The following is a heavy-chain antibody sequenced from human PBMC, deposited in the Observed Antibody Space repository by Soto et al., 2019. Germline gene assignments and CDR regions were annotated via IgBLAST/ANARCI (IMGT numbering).Heavy chain of an antibody. CDR3: AKDVLSSNWNDGLGY. V-gene: IGHV3-30*18. Sequence: PGGSLRLSCAASGFTFSSYGMHWVRQAPGKGLEWVAVISYDGSNKYYADSVRGRFTISRDNSKNTLYLQMNSLRAEDTAVYYCAKDVLSSNWNDGLGYWGQGTLVTVSS. J-gene: IGHJ4*02. D-gene: IGHD1-1*01. CDR2: ISYDGSNK. CDR1: GFTFSSYG.